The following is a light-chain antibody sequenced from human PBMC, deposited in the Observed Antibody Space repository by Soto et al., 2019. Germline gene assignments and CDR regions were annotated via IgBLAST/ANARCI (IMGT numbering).Light chain of an antibody. Sequence: EIVMTQSPATLSVSPGERATLSCRASQSISSNLAWYQQKPGQAPRLLMFRTSSRATGFPARFSGSGSGTEFSLTISSLQSEDFAVYSCQQYGDWPGAFGGGTKVDIK. CDR3: QQYGDWPGA. CDR2: RTS. J-gene: IGKJ4*01. V-gene: IGKV3-15*01. CDR1: QSISSN.